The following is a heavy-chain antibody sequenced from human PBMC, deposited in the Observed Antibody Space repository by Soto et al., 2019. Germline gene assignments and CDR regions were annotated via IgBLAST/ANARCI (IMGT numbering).Heavy chain of an antibody. V-gene: IGHV4-34*01. J-gene: IGHJ5*02. CDR1: GESFSGYY. Sequence: PSETLSLTCGVYGESFSGYYWTWIRQPPGKGLEWIGEINHSGSTNYSPSLKSRVTISVDTSKNQFSLRLSSVTAADTAIYYCAARITVFGLLIPPFDPWGQGTQVTVSS. CDR3: AARITVFGLLIPPFDP. CDR2: INHSGST. D-gene: IGHD3-3*01.